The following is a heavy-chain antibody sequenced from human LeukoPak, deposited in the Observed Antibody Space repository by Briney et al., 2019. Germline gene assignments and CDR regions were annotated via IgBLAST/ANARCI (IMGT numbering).Heavy chain of an antibody. CDR3: AKSGRGSGSYYNAYYFDH. D-gene: IGHD3-10*01. Sequence: GGSLRLSCAASGFTFSSYAMSWVRQAPGKGLEWVSAISGSGGSTYYADSVKGRFTISRDNSKNTLYLQMNSLRAEDTAVYYCAKSGRGSGSYYNAYYFDHWGQGTLVTVSS. V-gene: IGHV3-23*01. CDR2: ISGSGGST. J-gene: IGHJ4*02. CDR1: GFTFSSYA.